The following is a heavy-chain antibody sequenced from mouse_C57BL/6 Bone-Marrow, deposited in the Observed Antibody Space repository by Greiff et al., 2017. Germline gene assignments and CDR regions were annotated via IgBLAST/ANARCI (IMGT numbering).Heavy chain of an antibody. CDR2: IYPRDGST. J-gene: IGHJ1*03. Sequence: VHLVESGPELVKPGASVKLSCTASGYTFTSYDINWVKQRPGQGLEWIGWIYPRDGSTKYNEKFKGKATLTVDTSSSTAYMELHSLTSEDSAVYCCARDYCSSYWYFDVWGTGTTVTVSS. D-gene: IGHD1-1*01. CDR3: ARDYCSSYWYFDV. V-gene: IGHV1-85*01. CDR1: GYTFTSYD.